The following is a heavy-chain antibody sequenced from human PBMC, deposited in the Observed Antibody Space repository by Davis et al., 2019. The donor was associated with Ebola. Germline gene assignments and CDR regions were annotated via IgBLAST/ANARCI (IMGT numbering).Heavy chain of an antibody. V-gene: IGHV1-69*04. D-gene: IGHD2-2*01. J-gene: IGHJ6*02. Sequence: SVKVSCKASGGTFSSYAISWVRQAPGQGLEWMGRIIPILGIANYAQKFQGRVTITADKSTSTAYMELSSLRSDDTAVYYCARDQQLRDYYYYGMDVWGQGTTVTVSS. CDR1: GGTFSSYA. CDR3: ARDQQLRDYYYYGMDV. CDR2: IIPILGIA.